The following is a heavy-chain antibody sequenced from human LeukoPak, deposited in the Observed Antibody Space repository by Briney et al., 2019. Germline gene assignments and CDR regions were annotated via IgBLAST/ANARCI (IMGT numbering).Heavy chain of an antibody. D-gene: IGHD5-24*01. V-gene: IGHV4-39*07. Sequence: SETLSLTCTVSGGSISSSYYWGWIRQPPGKGLEWIGSIYYSGSTYYNPSLKSRVTISVDTSKNQFSLKLSSVTAADTAVYYCARENRDGYNYDYWGQGTLVTVSS. CDR1: GGSISSSYY. CDR2: IYYSGST. CDR3: ARENRDGYNYDY. J-gene: IGHJ4*02.